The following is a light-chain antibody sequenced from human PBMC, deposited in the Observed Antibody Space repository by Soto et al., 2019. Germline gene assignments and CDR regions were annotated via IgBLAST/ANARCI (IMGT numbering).Light chain of an antibody. CDR1: QSIGTS. J-gene: IGKJ1*01. CDR2: LAS. CDR3: HQHGSYPRT. V-gene: IGKV1-5*03. Sequence: DIQMTQSPSTLSASVGDRVTITCRASQSIGTSLAWYQQRPGKAPKLLIYLASNLEVGVPSRFSGSGSGTEFTLAISSLQPDDFATYYCHQHGSYPRTLGQGTKVEI.